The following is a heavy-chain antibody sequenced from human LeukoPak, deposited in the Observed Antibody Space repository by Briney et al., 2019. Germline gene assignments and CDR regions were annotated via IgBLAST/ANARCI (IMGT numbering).Heavy chain of an antibody. CDR3: ARVYSMWRLQFHVSFDL. D-gene: IGHD5-24*01. J-gene: IGHJ2*01. CDR2: ISSSSSYI. CDR1: GFTFSSYS. V-gene: IGHV3-21*01. Sequence: GGSLRLSCAASGFTFSSYSMNWVRRAPGKGLEWVSSISSSSSYIYYADSVKGRFTISRDNAKNSLYLQMNSLRAEDTAVYYCARVYSMWRLQFHVSFDLWGRGTLVTVSS.